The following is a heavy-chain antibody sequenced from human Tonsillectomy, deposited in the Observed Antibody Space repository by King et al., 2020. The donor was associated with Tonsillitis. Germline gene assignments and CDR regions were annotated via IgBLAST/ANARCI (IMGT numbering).Heavy chain of an antibody. D-gene: IGHD2-15*01. Sequence: VQLVESGGGLVQPGGSLRLSCAASGFTFSSYEMNWVRQAPGKGLEWVSYISSSGSTIYYADSVKGRFTISRDNAKNSLYLQMNSLRAEDTAVYYCARELCSGGSCYSWGFDYWGQGTLVTVSS. J-gene: IGHJ4*02. CDR3: ARELCSGGSCYSWGFDY. CDR1: GFTFSSYE. V-gene: IGHV3-48*03. CDR2: ISSSGSTI.